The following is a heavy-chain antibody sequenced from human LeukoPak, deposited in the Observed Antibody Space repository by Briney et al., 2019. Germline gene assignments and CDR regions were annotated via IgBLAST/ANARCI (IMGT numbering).Heavy chain of an antibody. D-gene: IGHD3-22*01. CDR2: IYSGGSI. CDR3: ARGMYYYDTAGHYNRYYFDC. Sequence: GGSLRLSCAASGFTVNSNYMSWVRQAPGKGLEWVGVIYSGGSIYYADSAKGRFTISRDNSKNTVFLQMNSLRAEDTAVYYCARGMYYYDTAGHYNRYYFDCWGQGTLVTVSS. V-gene: IGHV3-66*01. CDR1: GFTVNSNY. J-gene: IGHJ4*02.